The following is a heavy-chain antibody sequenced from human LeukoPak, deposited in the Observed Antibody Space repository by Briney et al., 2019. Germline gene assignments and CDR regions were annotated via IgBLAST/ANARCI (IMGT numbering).Heavy chain of an antibody. CDR2: INPSGGRT. D-gene: IGHD3-10*01. Sequence: ASVKVSCKASGYTFTDYYIHWVRQAPGQGLEWMGMINPSGGRTTYAKKFQGRVTMTRDTSTNTVYTELSSLRSDDTAVYYCARDYYGGHNLYNFDFWGQGTRVIVSS. CDR1: GYTFTDYY. V-gene: IGHV1-46*01. J-gene: IGHJ4*02. CDR3: ARDYYGGHNLYNFDF.